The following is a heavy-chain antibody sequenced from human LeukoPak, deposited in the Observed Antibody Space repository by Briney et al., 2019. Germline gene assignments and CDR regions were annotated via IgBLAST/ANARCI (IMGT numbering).Heavy chain of an antibody. Sequence: SETLSLTCTVSGGSISSYYWSWIRQPPGKGLERIGYIYYSGSTNYNPSLKSRVTISVDTSKNQFSLKLSSVTAADTAVYYCARGAAPMYSSSWYDHWFDPWAREPWSPSPQ. D-gene: IGHD6-13*01. CDR1: GGSISSYY. J-gene: IGHJ5*02. CDR3: ARGAAPMYSSSWYDHWFDP. CDR2: IYYSGST. V-gene: IGHV4-59*01.